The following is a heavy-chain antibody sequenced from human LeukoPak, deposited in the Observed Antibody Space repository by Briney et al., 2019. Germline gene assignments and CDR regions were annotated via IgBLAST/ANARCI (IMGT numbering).Heavy chain of an antibody. CDR1: GGSISSSY. CDR3: ARQVTAAAGTNWFDP. CDR2: IHYRGSI. Sequence: PSETLSLTCTVSGGSISSSYWSWIRQPPGKGLEWIGYIHYRGSIHYNPSLKSRVTISVDTSKNQFSLKLSSVTAADTAVYYCARQVTAAAGTNWFDPWGQGTLVTVSS. D-gene: IGHD6-13*01. V-gene: IGHV4-59*08. J-gene: IGHJ5*02.